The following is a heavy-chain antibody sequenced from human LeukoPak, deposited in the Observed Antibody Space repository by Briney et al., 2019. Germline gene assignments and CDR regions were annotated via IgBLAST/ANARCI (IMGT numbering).Heavy chain of an antibody. J-gene: IGHJ4*02. Sequence: SETLSLTCTVSGGSISSSSYYWGWIRQPPGKGLEWIGSIYYSGSTYYNPSLKSRVTISVYTSKNQFSLKLSSVTAADTAVYYCARVPHRWRVLDYWGQGTLVTVSS. CDR2: IYYSGST. D-gene: IGHD1-1*01. V-gene: IGHV4-39*07. CDR1: GGSISSSSYY. CDR3: ARVPHRWRVLDY.